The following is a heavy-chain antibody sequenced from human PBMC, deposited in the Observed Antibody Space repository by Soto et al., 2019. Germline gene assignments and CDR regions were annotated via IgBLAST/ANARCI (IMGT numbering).Heavy chain of an antibody. CDR3: ARDGGIAARPGWFDP. D-gene: IGHD6-6*01. V-gene: IGHV1-46*01. CDR2: INPSGGST. J-gene: IGHJ5*02. CDR1: GHIFSGYY. Sequence: QVQLVQSGAEVKKPGASVKVSCKASGHIFSGYYMHWVRQAPGQGLEWMGIINPSGGSTSYAQKFQGRVTMTRDTSTSTGYMELSSLRSEDTAVYYCARDGGIAARPGWFDPWGQGTLVTVSS.